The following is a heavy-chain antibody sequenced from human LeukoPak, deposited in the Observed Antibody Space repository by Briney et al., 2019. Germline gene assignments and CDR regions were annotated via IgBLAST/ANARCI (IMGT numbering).Heavy chain of an antibody. J-gene: IGHJ3*02. CDR1: GFTFSSYS. Sequence: GGSLRLSCAAPGFTFSSYSMNWVRQAPGKGLEWVSAISGSGGSTYYADSVKGRFTISRDNSKNTLYLQMNSLRAEDTAVYYCAKSLVLLWFGESNDAFDIWGQGTMVTVSS. V-gene: IGHV3-23*01. D-gene: IGHD3-10*01. CDR3: AKSLVLLWFGESNDAFDI. CDR2: ISGSGGST.